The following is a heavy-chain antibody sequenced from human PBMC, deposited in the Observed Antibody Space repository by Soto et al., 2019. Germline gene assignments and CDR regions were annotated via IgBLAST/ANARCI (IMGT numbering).Heavy chain of an antibody. CDR3: ARDIWLHHSLTYYYYYGMDV. J-gene: IGHJ6*02. CDR2: IYYSGST. D-gene: IGHD5-12*01. CDR1: GGSVSSGSYY. V-gene: IGHV4-61*01. Sequence: PSETLSLTCTVSGGSVSSGSYYWSWIRQPPGKGLEWIGYIYYSGSTNYNPSLKSRVTISVDTSKNQFSLKLSSVNAADTAVYYCARDIWLHHSLTYYYYYGMDVWGQGTTVTVYS.